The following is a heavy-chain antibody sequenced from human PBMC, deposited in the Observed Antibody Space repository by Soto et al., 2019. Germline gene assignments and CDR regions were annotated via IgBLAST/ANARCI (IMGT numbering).Heavy chain of an antibody. V-gene: IGHV3-23*01. D-gene: IGHD1-1*01. J-gene: IGHJ4*02. CDR3: AKRMGTQDS. Sequence: EVQLLESGGGLIQRGGSLRLSCAVSGFTTNKHAMSWVLQAPEKGLERVAGISDSGADTFYAESVRGRFSTSRDGSRNTVYLQMSDLRRDETAIYYCAKRMGTQDSRGQGTPVTVSS. CDR2: ISDSGADT. CDR1: GFTTNKHA.